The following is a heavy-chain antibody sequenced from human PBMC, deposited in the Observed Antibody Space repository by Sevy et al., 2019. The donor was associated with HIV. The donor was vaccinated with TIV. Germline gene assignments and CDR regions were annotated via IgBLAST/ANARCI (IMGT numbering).Heavy chain of an antibody. CDR2: TLHDESDK. Sequence: GSLRLSCAASGFDFSNYVMHWVRQTPGKGLEWVAVTLHDESDKFYADSVKGRFTIFRDNSKNTLFLQMNSLTVEDTAVYYCARDPDGSGHKFDYWGQGTLVTVSS. J-gene: IGHJ4*02. D-gene: IGHD2-15*01. V-gene: IGHV3-30*19. CDR3: ARDPDGSGHKFDY. CDR1: GFDFSNYV.